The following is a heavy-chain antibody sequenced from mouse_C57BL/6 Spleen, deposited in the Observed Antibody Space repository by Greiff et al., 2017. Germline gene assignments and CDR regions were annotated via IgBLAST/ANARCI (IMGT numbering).Heavy chain of an antibody. CDR2: ISSGSSTI. CDR1: GFTFSDYG. V-gene: IGHV5-17*01. J-gene: IGHJ2*01. Sequence: EVQGVESGGGLVKPGVSLKLSCAASGFTFSDYGMHWVRQAPEKGLEWVAYISSGSSTIYYADTVKGRFTISRDNAKNTLFLQMTSLRSEDTAMYYCARRYYGSWEYFDYWGQGTTLTVSS. CDR3: ARRYYGSWEYFDY. D-gene: IGHD1-1*01.